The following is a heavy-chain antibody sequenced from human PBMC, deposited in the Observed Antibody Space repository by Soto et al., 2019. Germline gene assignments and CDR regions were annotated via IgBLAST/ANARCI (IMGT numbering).Heavy chain of an antibody. CDR2: IYYSGST. Sequence: SETLSLTCTVSGGSISSGDYYWSWIRQPPGKGLEWIGYIYYSGSTYYNPSLKSRVTISVDTSKNQFSLKLSSVTAADTAVYYCARMKKYYDILTGYYPSRGFDPWGQGTLVTVS. CDR1: GGSISSGDYY. CDR3: ARMKKYYDILTGYYPSRGFDP. D-gene: IGHD3-9*01. V-gene: IGHV4-30-4*01. J-gene: IGHJ5*02.